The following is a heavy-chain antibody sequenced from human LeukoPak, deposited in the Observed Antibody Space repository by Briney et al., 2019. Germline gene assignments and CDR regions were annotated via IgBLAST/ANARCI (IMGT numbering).Heavy chain of an antibody. Sequence: PGGSLRLSCAAPGFAFSSYAMSWVRQAPGKGLEWVSATSSSGSNTNYPDSVKGQFTISRDNSKNTLFLQMSSLSADDTAVYYCAKARTFYDFLTGYLDFDFWGQGTLVTVSS. J-gene: IGHJ4*02. CDR3: AKARTFYDFLTGYLDFDF. V-gene: IGHV3-23*01. CDR2: TSSSGSNT. D-gene: IGHD3-9*01. CDR1: GFAFSSYA.